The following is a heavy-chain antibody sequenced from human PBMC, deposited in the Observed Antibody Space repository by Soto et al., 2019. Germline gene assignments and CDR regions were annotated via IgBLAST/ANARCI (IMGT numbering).Heavy chain of an antibody. CDR1: GYTFTSHH. CDR2: INPSGST. J-gene: IGHJ5*02. CDR3: ARDAKYYDSSGYNWFDP. V-gene: IGHV1-46*01. D-gene: IGHD3-22*01. Sequence: ASVKVSCKASGYTFTSHHMHWVRQAPGQGPEWMGRINPSGSTSYAQKFQGRVTMTRDTSTSTVYMDLSSLRSEDTAVYYCARDAKYYDSSGYNWFDPWGQGTLVTVSS.